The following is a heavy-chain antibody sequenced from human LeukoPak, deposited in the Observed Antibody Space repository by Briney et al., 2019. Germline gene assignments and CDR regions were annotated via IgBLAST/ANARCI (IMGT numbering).Heavy chain of an antibody. V-gene: IGHV4-59*01. CDR1: GGSISSYY. CDR2: IYYSGST. Sequence: SETLSLTCTVSGGSISSYYWSWIRQPPGKGLEWIGYIYYSGSTNYNPSLKSRVTISVDTSKNQFSLKLRSVTAADTAVYYCARTGSRYYFDYWGQGTLVTVSS. D-gene: IGHD3-10*01. CDR3: ARTGSRYYFDY. J-gene: IGHJ4*02.